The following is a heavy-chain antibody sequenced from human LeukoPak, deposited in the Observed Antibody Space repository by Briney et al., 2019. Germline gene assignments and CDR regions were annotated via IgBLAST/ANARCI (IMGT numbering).Heavy chain of an antibody. CDR3: ARVGEGCFDH. Sequence: SETLSLTCTVSGGSISSYYWGWLRQPPGKGLEWIGYVYYSGNTNYNPSLKTRVTISIDTSKNQFSLRLRSVTAADTAIYYCARVGEGCFDHWGQGTLATVSS. CDR2: VYYSGNT. J-gene: IGHJ4*02. CDR1: GGSISSYY. V-gene: IGHV4-59*13.